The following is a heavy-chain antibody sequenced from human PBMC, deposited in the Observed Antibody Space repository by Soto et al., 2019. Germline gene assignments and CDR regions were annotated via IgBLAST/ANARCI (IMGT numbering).Heavy chain of an antibody. D-gene: IGHD3-16*01. J-gene: IGHJ4*02. Sequence: GESLKISCKGSGYSFSTHWVGWVRQMPGKGLEWMGIIYPGDSDARYSPSFKGQVTISVDESTTTAFLQWSSLKASDTAMYFCVRSQFDYVWGTSGYFDSWGQGTLVTVSS. V-gene: IGHV5-51*01. CDR3: VRSQFDYVWGTSGYFDS. CDR1: GYSFSTHW. CDR2: IYPGDSDA.